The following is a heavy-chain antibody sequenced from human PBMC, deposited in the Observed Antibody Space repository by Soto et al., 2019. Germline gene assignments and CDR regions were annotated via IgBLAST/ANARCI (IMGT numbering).Heavy chain of an antibody. D-gene: IGHD3-9*01. J-gene: IGHJ5*02. CDR3: ARDPASFYYDILTGYQSWFDP. V-gene: IGHV1-2*02. CDR1: GYTFTGYY. CDR2: INPNSGGT. Sequence: ASVKVSCKASGYTFTGYYMHWVRQAPGQGLEWMGWINPNSGGTNYAQKFQGRVAMTRDTSISTAYMELSRLRSDDTAVYYCARDPASFYYDILTGYQSWFDPWGQGTLVTVS.